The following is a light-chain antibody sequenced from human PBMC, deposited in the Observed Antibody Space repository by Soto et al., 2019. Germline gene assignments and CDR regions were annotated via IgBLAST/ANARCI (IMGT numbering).Light chain of an antibody. J-gene: IGKJ5*01. CDR1: QSVSIN. V-gene: IGKV3D-15*01. CDR2: GAS. CDR3: QQYNTWPLT. Sequence: EIVMTQSPVTLSVFLGERATLSCRASQSVSINLAWYQQKAGQAPRLLIYGASTRASGIPARFSGSGSGTEFTLTISGLQSEDFAVYYCQQYNTWPLTFGQGTRLEIK.